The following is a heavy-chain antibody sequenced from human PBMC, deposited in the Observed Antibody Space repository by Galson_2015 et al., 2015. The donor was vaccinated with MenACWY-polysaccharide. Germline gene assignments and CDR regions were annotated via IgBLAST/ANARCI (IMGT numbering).Heavy chain of an antibody. CDR3: ARASMRFVFRAFYT. CDR1: GLTFRSSG. CDR2: IQYDRSSH. D-gene: IGHD3-10*01. V-gene: IGHV3-33*01. Sequence: SLRLSCAAAGLTFRSSGMHWVRQAPGTGLEWASGIQYDRSSHTYADSGKGRFTISRDHSKNTLYLETNSLRVEDTAVYYCARASMRFVFRAFYTCGQWTMVTVSS. J-gene: IGHJ3*02.